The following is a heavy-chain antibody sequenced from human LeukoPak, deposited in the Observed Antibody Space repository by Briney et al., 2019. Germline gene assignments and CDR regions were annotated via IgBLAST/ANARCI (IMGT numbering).Heavy chain of an antibody. CDR3: ARDRVGAAGTYPDY. J-gene: IGHJ4*02. CDR2: IYHSGSI. CDR1: GYSISNGYF. D-gene: IGHD1-14*01. Sequence: SETLSLTCTVSGYSISNGYFWGWIRQPPGKGLECIGTIYHSGSIYYNPSLKGRVTISVDTSKNQFSLKLNSLTAADTAVYYCARDRVGAAGTYPDYWGQGTLVTVSS. V-gene: IGHV4-38-2*02.